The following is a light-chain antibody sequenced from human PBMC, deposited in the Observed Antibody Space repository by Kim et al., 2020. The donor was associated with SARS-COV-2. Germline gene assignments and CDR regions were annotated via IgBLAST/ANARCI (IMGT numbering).Light chain of an antibody. V-gene: IGLV4-69*01. J-gene: IGLJ3*02. Sequence: QPVLTQSPSASASLGASVTLTCTLSSGHSSYAIAWHQQQPEKGPRYLMKLNSDGSHNKGDGIPDRFSGSSSGAERYLTISSLQSEDEADYYCQTWDTGIGVFGGGTQLTVL. CDR3: QTWDTGIGV. CDR1: SGHSSYA. CDR2: LNSDGSH.